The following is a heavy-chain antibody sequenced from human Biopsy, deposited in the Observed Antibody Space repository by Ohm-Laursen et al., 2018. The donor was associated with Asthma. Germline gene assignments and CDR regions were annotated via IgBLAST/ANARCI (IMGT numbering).Heavy chain of an antibody. J-gene: IGHJ4*02. V-gene: IGHV4-59*07. D-gene: IGHD2-15*01. CDR3: AGFCSGGNCPDH. CDR2: IHYSGST. CDR1: GASIRSYY. Sequence: SDTLSLTCTVSGASIRSYYWNWIRQPPGKGLEWIGNIHYSGSTYSNPSLKSRVTISVDTSKKQISLRLSSVIAADTAVYYCAGFCSGGNCPDHWGQGTLVTVSS.